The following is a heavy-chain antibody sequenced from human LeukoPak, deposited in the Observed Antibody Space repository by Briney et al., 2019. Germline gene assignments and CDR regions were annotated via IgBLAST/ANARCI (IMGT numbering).Heavy chain of an antibody. CDR1: RYTFTGYY. CDR3: ARDLGNNWSLDY. Sequence: ASLKVSCRASRYTFTGYYMHWVRQAPGQGLEWMGRINPKSGGTNYAQRFQGRVTMTRDTFISTAYMKLSRLRSDDTAVYYCARDLGNNWSLDYWGQGTLVTVSS. J-gene: IGHJ4*02. D-gene: IGHD3-3*01. V-gene: IGHV1-2*06. CDR2: INPKSGGT.